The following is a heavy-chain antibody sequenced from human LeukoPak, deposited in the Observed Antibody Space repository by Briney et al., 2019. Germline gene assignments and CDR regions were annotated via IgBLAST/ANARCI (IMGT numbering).Heavy chain of an antibody. CDR1: GYTFTGYY. CDR3: ARDVDTAMVTDY. CDR2: INPNSGGT. D-gene: IGHD5-18*01. V-gene: IGHV1-2*02. Sequence: ASVKVSCKASGYTFTGYYMHWVRQAPGQGLEWMGWINPNSGGTNYAQKFQGRVTMTRDTSISTAYMELSRLRSDDTAVYYRARDVDTAMVTDYWGQGTLVTVSS. J-gene: IGHJ4*02.